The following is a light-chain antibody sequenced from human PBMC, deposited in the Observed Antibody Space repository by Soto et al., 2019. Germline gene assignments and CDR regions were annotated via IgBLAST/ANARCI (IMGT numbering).Light chain of an antibody. J-gene: IGLJ3*02. CDR3: SSYTSSSTWV. CDR1: SSDVGGYNY. V-gene: IGLV2-14*01. CDR2: EVS. Sequence: QSALTQPASVSGSHGQSITISCTGTSSDVGGYNYVSWYQQHPGKAPKLMIYEVSTRPSGVSNRSSGSKSGNTASLTISGLQAEDEADYYCSSYTSSSTWVFGGGTKVTVL.